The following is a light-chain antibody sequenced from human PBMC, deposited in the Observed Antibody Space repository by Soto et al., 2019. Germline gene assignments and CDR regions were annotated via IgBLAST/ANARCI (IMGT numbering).Light chain of an antibody. J-gene: IGLJ3*02. CDR1: SSNIGNNY. Sequence: QSALTQPPSLSAAPGKKVTISCSGSSSNIGNNYVSWYQQLPGTAPKLLIYDNNKRPSGIPDRFSGSKTGTSATLGITGLQTGDEADYYCGTWDSSLSAWVFGGGTQLTVL. CDR3: GTWDSSLSAWV. V-gene: IGLV1-51*01. CDR2: DNN.